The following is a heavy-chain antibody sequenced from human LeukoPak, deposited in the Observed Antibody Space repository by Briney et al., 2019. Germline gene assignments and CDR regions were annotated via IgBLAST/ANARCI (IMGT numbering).Heavy chain of an antibody. CDR1: GYTFTGYY. V-gene: IGHV1-2*02. D-gene: IGHD3-22*01. CDR2: INPNSGGT. J-gene: IGHJ3*02. CDR3: ARDISSHHHYYDTSGYYGLYAFDI. Sequence: ASVKVSCKASGYTFTGYYVHWVRQAPGQGLEWMGWINPNSGGTNFAQKFQGRVTTTRDTSISTAYMELSRLRSDDTAVYYCARDISSHHHYYDTSGYYGLYAFDIWGQGTVVTVSS.